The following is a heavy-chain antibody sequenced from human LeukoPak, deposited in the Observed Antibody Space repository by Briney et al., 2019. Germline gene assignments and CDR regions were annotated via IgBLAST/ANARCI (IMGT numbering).Heavy chain of an antibody. CDR3: ARSPHRLIGHWFDP. V-gene: IGHV4-4*07. D-gene: IGHD3-16*01. CDR2: IFSSGNT. CDR1: GGSINSYY. Sequence: SSETLSLTCTVSGGSINSYYWSWIRQPARKGLEWIGRIFSSGNTIYNPSLQSRVTMSVDTYKNQFSLRLNSVTAADTAVYYCARSPHRLIGHWFDPWGQGTLVTVSS. J-gene: IGHJ5*02.